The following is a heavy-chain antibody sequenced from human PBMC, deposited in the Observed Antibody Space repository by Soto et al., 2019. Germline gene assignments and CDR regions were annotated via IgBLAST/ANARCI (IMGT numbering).Heavy chain of an antibody. CDR1: GGTFSSYA. J-gene: IGHJ4*02. CDR3: ARGLDRGDGYNYFDY. Sequence: GASVKVSCKASGGTFSSYAISWVRQAPGQGLEWMVGIIPIFGTANYAQKFQGRVTITADESTSTAYMELSSLRSEDTAVYYCARGLDRGDGYNYFDYWGQGTLVTVSS. V-gene: IGHV1-69*13. D-gene: IGHD3-10*01. CDR2: IIPIFGTA.